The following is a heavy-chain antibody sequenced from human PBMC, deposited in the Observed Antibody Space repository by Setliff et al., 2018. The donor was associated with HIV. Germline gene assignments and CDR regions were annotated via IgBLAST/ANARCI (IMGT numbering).Heavy chain of an antibody. CDR2: INAGKGNA. J-gene: IGHJ6*03. CDR3: ARHRDPPGTRWIFYYYYMDL. D-gene: IGHD5-12*01. V-gene: IGHV1-3*01. CDR1: GYTFTSYA. Sequence: GASVKVSCKASGYTFTSYAIHWVRQAPGQRLEWMGWINAGKGNAKYSQKLQGRVTITRDTSASIVYMDLSSLRSEDTGVYYCARHRDPPGTRWIFYYYYMDLWGEGTTVTVSS.